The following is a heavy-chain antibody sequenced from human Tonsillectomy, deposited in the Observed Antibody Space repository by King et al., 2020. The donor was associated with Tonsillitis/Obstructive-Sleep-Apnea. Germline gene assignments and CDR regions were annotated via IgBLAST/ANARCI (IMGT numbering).Heavy chain of an antibody. CDR3: AREMATMSAPSTTDAFDI. V-gene: IGHV1-69*10. Sequence: QLVQSGAEVKKPGSSVKVSCKASGGTFSSYAISWVRQAPGQGLEWMGGIIPILGIANYAQKFQGRVTITADKSTSTAYMELSSLRSEDTAVYYCAREMATMSAPSTTDAFDIWGQGTMVTVSS. CDR2: IIPILGIA. CDR1: GGTFSSYA. J-gene: IGHJ3*02. D-gene: IGHD5-24*01.